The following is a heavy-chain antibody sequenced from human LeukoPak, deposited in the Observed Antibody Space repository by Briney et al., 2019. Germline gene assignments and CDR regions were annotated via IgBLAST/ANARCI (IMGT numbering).Heavy chain of an antibody. D-gene: IGHD2-15*01. CDR2: ISSSGSTI. V-gene: IGHV3-48*03. CDR1: GFTFSSYE. J-gene: IGHJ4*02. Sequence: GGPLRLPCTASGFTFSSYEMIWVRQAPGKGLAGVSYISSSGSTIYYADAVKGRFTISRDNAKNSLYLQMNSLRAEDTAVYYCARGPLGYCSGGSCWVYYFDYWGQGTLVTVSS. CDR3: ARGPLGYCSGGSCWVYYFDY.